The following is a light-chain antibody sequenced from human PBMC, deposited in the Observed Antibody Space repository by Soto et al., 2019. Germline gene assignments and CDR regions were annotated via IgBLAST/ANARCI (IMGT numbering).Light chain of an antibody. V-gene: IGKV3-11*01. J-gene: IGKJ2*01. CDR1: QSVSSS. Sequence: EIVLTQSPATLSLSPGERATLSCRASQSVSSSLAWYQQKPGQPPRLLIYDASNRATGIPVRFSGSGSGTDFTLTISSLEPEDFAVYYCQQRGNWPLYTFGQGTKLEIK. CDR3: QQRGNWPLYT. CDR2: DAS.